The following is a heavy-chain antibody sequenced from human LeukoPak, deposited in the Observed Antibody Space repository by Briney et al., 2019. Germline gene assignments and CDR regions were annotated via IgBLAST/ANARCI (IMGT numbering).Heavy chain of an antibody. CDR3: ARDLSHCSGGSCYWELGMDV. V-gene: IGHV3-30-3*01. CDR1: GFTFSSYA. J-gene: IGHJ6*02. CDR2: ISYDGSNK. Sequence: GRSLRLSCAASGFTFSSYAMHWVRQAPGKGLEWVAVISYDGSNKYYADSVKGRFTISRDNSKNTLYLQMNGLRAEDTAVYYCARDLSHCSGGSCYWELGMDVWGQGTTVTVSS. D-gene: IGHD2-15*01.